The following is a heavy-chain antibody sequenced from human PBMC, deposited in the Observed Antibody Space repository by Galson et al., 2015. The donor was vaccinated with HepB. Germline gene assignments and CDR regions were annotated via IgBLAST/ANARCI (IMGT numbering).Heavy chain of an antibody. CDR2: INPNSGGT. CDR1: GYTFAAYY. J-gene: IGHJ3*02. V-gene: IGHV1-2*06. Sequence: SVKVSCKASGYTFAAYYIHWVRQAPGQGLQWMGRINPNSGGTNYAQKFQGRVTMTRDTSMSTAYMELSSLTSDDTAVYYCARGGAPSPGTFDIWGQGTMVTVS. CDR3: ARGGAPSPGTFDI.